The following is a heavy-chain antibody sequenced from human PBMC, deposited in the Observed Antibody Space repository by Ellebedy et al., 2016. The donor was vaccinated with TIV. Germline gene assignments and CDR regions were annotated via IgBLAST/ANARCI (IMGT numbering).Heavy chain of an antibody. V-gene: IGHV4-38-2*02. J-gene: IGHJ3*02. CDR2: IYHSGST. CDR3: ARHVGGADAFDI. Sequence: SETLSLTXTVSGYSISSGYYWGWIRQPPGKGLEWIGSIYHSGSTYYNPSLKSRVTISVDTSKNQFSLKLSSVTAADTAVYYCARHVGGADAFDIWGQGTMVTVSS. D-gene: IGHD1-26*01. CDR1: GYSISSGYY.